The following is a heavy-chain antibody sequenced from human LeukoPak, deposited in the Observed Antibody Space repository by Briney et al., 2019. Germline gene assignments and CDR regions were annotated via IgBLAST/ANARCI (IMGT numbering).Heavy chain of an antibody. J-gene: IGHJ5*02. Sequence: SETLSLTCAVYGGSFSGYYWSWIRQPPGKGLEWIGEINHSGSINYNSSLKSRVTISVDTSKNQFSLKLSSVTAADTAVYYCARTLRWRGGFDPWGHGTLVTVSS. CDR1: GGSFSGYY. D-gene: IGHD4-23*01. CDR2: INHSGSI. V-gene: IGHV4-34*01. CDR3: ARTLRWRGGFDP.